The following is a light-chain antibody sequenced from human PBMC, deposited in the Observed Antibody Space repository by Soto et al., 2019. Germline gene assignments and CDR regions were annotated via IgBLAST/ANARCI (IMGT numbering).Light chain of an antibody. CDR3: QTWGTGIHVV. CDR1: SGHSCYA. J-gene: IGLJ2*01. V-gene: IGLV4-69*01. Sequence: QAVVTQSPSASASLGASVKLTCTLSSGHSCYAIAWHQQQPEKGPRYLMKLDSDGSHTKGDAIPDRFSGSSSGAERYLTISSLQSEDEADYYCQTWGTGIHVVFGGGTKLTVL. CDR2: LDSDGSH.